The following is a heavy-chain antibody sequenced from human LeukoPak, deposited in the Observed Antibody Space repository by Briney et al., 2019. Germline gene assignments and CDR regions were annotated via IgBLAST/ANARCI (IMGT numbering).Heavy chain of an antibody. Sequence: PSETLSLTCAVYGGSFSGYYWSWIRQPPGKGLEWIGEINHSGSTNYNPSLKSRVTISVDTSKNQFSLKLRSVTAADTAVYYFAKESRPRYYYGSGSKSDQYYLYYLGQGTLVTVSS. D-gene: IGHD3-10*01. V-gene: IGHV4-34*01. J-gene: IGHJ4*02. CDR3: AKESRPRYYYGSGSKSDQYYLYY. CDR2: INHSGST. CDR1: GGSFSGYY.